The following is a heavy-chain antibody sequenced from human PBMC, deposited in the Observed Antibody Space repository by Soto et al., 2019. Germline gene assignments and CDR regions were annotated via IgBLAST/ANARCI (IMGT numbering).Heavy chain of an antibody. CDR3: LGGSGSYVY. J-gene: IGHJ4*02. D-gene: IGHD3-10*01. CDR2: FDPEDGET. V-gene: IGHV1-24*01. Sequence: ASVKVSCKVSGYTLTELSMHCVRQAPGKGLGWMGGFDPEDGETIYAQKFQGRVTMTEDTSTDTAYMELSSLRSEDTAVYYCLGGSGSYVYWGQGTLVPVAS. CDR1: GYTLTELS.